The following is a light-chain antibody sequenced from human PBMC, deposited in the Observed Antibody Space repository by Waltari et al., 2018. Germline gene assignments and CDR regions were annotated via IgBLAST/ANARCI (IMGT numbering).Light chain of an antibody. CDR2: SNN. CDR1: SSNIGSNT. J-gene: IGLJ3*02. Sequence: QSVLTQPPSASGTPGPRVTISCSGSSSNIGSNTVNWYQHLPGTAPKLLIYSNNQRPSGVPDRFSGSKSGTSASLAISGLQSEDEADYYCAAWDDSLNGPWVFGGGTKLTVL. V-gene: IGLV1-44*01. CDR3: AAWDDSLNGPWV.